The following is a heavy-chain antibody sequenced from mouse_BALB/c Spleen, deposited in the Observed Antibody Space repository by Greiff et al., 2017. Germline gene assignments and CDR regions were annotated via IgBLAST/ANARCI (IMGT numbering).Heavy chain of an antibody. D-gene: IGHD2-10*02. J-gene: IGHJ1*01. CDR2: ISSGGGST. Sequence: EVQLVESGGGLVKPGGSLKLSCAASGFAFSSYDMSWVRQTPEKRLEWVAYISSGGGSTYYPDTVKGRCTISRDNAKNTLYLQMSSLKSEDTAMYFCAREGYGSWYFDVWGAGTTVTVSS. V-gene: IGHV5-12-1*01. CDR1: GFAFSSYD. CDR3: AREGYGSWYFDV.